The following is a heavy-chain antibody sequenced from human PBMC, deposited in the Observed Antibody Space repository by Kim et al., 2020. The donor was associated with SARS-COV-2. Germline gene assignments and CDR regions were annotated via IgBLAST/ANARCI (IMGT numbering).Heavy chain of an antibody. J-gene: IGHJ4*01. CDR1: GFTFSTYW. CDR2: VDGDGTST. D-gene: IGHD6-13*01. V-gene: IGHV3-74*01. CDR3: TREGAAGTFDY. Sequence: GGSLRLSCAASGFTFSTYWMHWVRQAPGKGLVWVSHVDGDGTSTTYADSVKGRFTVSRANAKNTLFLQMNGLSAEDTAIYYCTREGAAGTFDYWGRGTLVTVSS.